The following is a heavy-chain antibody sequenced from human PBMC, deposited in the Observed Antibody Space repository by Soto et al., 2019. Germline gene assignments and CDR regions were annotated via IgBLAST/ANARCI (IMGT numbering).Heavy chain of an antibody. CDR2: IIPIFGTA. D-gene: IGHD3-22*01. J-gene: IGHJ6*02. Sequence: GASVKVFCKASGGTFSSYAISWVRQAPGQGLEWMGGIIPIFGTANYAQKFQGRVTITADESTSTAYMELSSLRSEDTAVYYCARENYYDSSGYSLIGMDVWGQGTTVTVSS. V-gene: IGHV1-69*13. CDR3: ARENYYDSSGYSLIGMDV. CDR1: GGTFSSYA.